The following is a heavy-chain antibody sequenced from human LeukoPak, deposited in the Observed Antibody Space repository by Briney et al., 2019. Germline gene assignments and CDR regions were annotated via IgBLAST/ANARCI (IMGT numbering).Heavy chain of an antibody. J-gene: IGHJ4*02. V-gene: IGHV3-15*01. CDR1: GFTFSSYG. CDR3: TTDGIAVAGHF. Sequence: PGGSLRLSCAASGFTFSSYGMHWVRQAPGKGLEWVGRIKSKTDGGTTDYAAPVKGRFTISRDDSKNTVYVEMNSLKAEDTAAYYCTTDGIAVAGHFWGQGTLVTVSS. CDR2: IKSKTDGGTT. D-gene: IGHD6-19*01.